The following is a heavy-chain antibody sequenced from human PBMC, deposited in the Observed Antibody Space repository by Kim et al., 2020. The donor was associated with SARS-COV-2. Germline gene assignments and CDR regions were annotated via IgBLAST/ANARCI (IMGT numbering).Heavy chain of an antibody. CDR1: GGSISSYY. V-gene: IGHV4-59*01. D-gene: IGHD3-22*01. Sequence: SETLSLTCTVSGGSISSYYWSWIRQPPGKGLEWIGYIYYSGSTNYNSSLTRRVTISVDTSKNQFSLKLSSVTAAATAAYYCARVPFGRGHYDYWGQGTLV. CDR2: IYYSGST. CDR3: ARVPFGRGHYDY. J-gene: IGHJ4*02.